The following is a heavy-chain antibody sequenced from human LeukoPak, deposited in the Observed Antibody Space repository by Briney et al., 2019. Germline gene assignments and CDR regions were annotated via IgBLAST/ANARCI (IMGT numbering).Heavy chain of an antibody. CDR1: GDIVSSNSAA. J-gene: IGHJ5*02. CDR3: AREIRFLEWLPRFDP. V-gene: IGHV6-1*01. D-gene: IGHD3-3*01. Sequence: PSQTLSLTCAISGDIVSSNSAAWNWIRQSPSRGLEWLGRTYYRSKWYNDYAVSVKSRITINPDTSKNQFSLQLNSVTPEDTAVYYCAREIRFLEWLPRFDPWGQGTLVTVSS. CDR2: TYYRSKWYN.